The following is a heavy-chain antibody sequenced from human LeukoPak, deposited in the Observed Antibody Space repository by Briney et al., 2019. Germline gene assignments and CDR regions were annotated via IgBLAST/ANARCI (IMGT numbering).Heavy chain of an antibody. CDR2: INHSGST. V-gene: IGHV4-34*01. J-gene: IGHJ4*02. Sequence: SETLSLTCAVYGGSFSGYYWSWIRQPPGKGLEWIGEINHSGSTNYNPSLKSRVTISVDTSKNQFSLKPSSVTAADTAVYYCARSLPYYDSSGYYTDYWGQGTLVTVSS. CDR1: GGSFSGYY. CDR3: ARSLPYYDSSGYYTDY. D-gene: IGHD3-22*01.